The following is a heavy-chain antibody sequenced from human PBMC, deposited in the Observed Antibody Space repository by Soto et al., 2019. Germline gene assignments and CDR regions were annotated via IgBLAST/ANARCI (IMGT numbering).Heavy chain of an antibody. D-gene: IGHD3-22*01. J-gene: IGHJ4*02. V-gene: IGHV4-31*03. Sequence: SETLSLTCTVSGGSISSGGYYWSWIRQHPGKGLEWIGYIYYSGSTCYNPSLKSRVTISVDTSKNQFSLKLSSVTAADTTVYYCARFGYSTNIGIDYWGQGTQVTVTS. CDR1: GGSISSGGYY. CDR3: ARFGYSTNIGIDY. CDR2: IYYSGST.